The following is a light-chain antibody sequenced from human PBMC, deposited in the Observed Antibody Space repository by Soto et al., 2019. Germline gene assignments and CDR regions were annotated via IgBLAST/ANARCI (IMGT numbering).Light chain of an antibody. CDR3: SSYTSTNSWV. J-gene: IGLJ3*02. CDR2: DVS. CDR1: SSDVGGYNY. Sequence: QSALTQSASVSGSPGQSITISCTGTSSDVGGYNYVSWYQQHPGKDPKLIIYDVSNRPSGVSTRFSGSKSGNTASLTISGLQAEDEADYSCSSYTSTNSWVFGGGTKVTVL. V-gene: IGLV2-14*01.